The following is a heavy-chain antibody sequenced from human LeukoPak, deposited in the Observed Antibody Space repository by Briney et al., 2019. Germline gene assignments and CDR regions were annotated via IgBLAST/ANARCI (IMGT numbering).Heavy chain of an antibody. V-gene: IGHV3-7*01. D-gene: IGHD6-13*01. CDR3: ARDFGSSSSFEY. J-gene: IGHJ4*02. Sequence: PGGSLRLSCAASGFSFSSYWMSWVRQAPGKGLEWVANIKQDGSEKYYVDSVKGRFTISRDSAKNSLYLQMNSLRAEDTAVYYCARDFGSSSSFEYWGQGTLVTVSS. CDR1: GFSFSSYW. CDR2: IKQDGSEK.